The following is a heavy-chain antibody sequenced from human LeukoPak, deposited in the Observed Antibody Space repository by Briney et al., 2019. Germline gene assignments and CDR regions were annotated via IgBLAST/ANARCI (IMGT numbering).Heavy chain of an antibody. D-gene: IGHD3-22*01. CDR1: GDTFSSYV. J-gene: IGHJ4*02. Sequence: GASVKVSCKASGDTFSSYVISWVRQAPGQGLEWMGGIIPLFGTPNYAQRFQGRVTITADESTRTAYMELRSLRSDDTAVYYCARAYDSSGYYWGYWGQGTLVTVSS. CDR2: IIPLFGTP. CDR3: ARAYDSSGYYWGY. V-gene: IGHV1-69*13.